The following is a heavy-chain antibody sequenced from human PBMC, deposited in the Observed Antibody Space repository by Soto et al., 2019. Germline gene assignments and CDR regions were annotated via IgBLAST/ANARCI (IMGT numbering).Heavy chain of an antibody. D-gene: IGHD6-19*01. CDR3: ATDLNIAVAPDDAFDI. J-gene: IGHJ3*02. Sequence: QVQLVQSGAEVKKPGASVKVSCKVSGYTLTELSMHWVRQAPGKGLEWMGGFDPEDGETIYAQKFQGRVTMTEDTSTDTAYMELSSLRSEDTAVYYCATDLNIAVAPDDAFDIWGQGTMVTVSS. CDR2: FDPEDGET. V-gene: IGHV1-24*01. CDR1: GYTLTELS.